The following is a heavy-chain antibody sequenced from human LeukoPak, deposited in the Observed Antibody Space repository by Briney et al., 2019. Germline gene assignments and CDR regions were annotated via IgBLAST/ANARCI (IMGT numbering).Heavy chain of an antibody. V-gene: IGHV4-39*01. CDR2: IYYSGST. Sequence: KPSETLSLTCTVSGGSISSSSYYWGWIRQPPGKGLEWIGSIYYSGSTYYNPSLKSRVTISVDTSKNQFSLKLSSVTAADTAVYYCARGRNKRPAYYYGSGTLFDYWGQGTLVTVSS. CDR1: GGSISSSSYY. D-gene: IGHD3-10*01. CDR3: ARGRNKRPAYYYGSGTLFDY. J-gene: IGHJ4*02.